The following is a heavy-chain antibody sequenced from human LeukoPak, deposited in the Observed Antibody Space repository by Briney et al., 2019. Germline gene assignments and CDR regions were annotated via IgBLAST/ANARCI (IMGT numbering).Heavy chain of an antibody. CDR2: ICYSGST. J-gene: IGHJ4*02. CDR3: AGTMVRGVIRGVDY. Sequence: SETLSLTCTVSGGSISSGGYYWSWIRQHPGKGLEWIGYICYSGSTYYTPSLKSRVTISVDSSKKQFSLKLSSVTAADTAVYYCAGTMVRGVIRGVDYWGQGTLVTVSS. D-gene: IGHD3-10*01. CDR1: GGSISSGGYY. V-gene: IGHV4-31*03.